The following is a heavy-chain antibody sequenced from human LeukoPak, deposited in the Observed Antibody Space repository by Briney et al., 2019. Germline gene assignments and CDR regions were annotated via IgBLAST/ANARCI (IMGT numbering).Heavy chain of an antibody. J-gene: IGHJ1*01. D-gene: IGHD6-13*01. Sequence: GGSLRLSCGASRFTFSNYTMSWVRQAPGKGLEWVSVTSGSGSSSYYADSAKGRFTISRDNAKNSLDLQMNSLKVEDTAVYYCATPAAGPGTEYSLYRGQGTLVIVSS. CDR1: RFTFSNYT. CDR2: TSGSGSSS. CDR3: ATPAAGPGTEYSLY. V-gene: IGHV3-23*01.